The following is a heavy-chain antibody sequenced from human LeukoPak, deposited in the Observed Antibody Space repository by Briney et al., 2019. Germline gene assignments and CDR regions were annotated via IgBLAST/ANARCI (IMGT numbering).Heavy chain of an antibody. CDR1: GFIFSSHG. D-gene: IGHD3-10*01. J-gene: IGHJ4*02. V-gene: IGHV3-30*02. Sequence: GGSLRLSCVVSGFIFSSHGMHWVRQAPGKGLEWVAFIRFDESDTSYANSVKGRFTISRDNSKNTLYLQMNSLRPEDTAVYYCAPSGSAFDYWGQGTLVTVSS. CDR3: APSGSAFDY. CDR2: IRFDESDT.